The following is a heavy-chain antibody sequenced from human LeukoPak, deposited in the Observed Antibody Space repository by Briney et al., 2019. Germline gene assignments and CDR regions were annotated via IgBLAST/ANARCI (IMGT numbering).Heavy chain of an antibody. CDR1: AGTFSSFA. CDR3: ARGPPLTYDHTPEGYYHYYMDV. Sequence: EASVKVSCKTSAGTFSSFAITWVRQAPEQGLEWMAEIIPIFATTNYAQEFQGRVSLSADESTSTVYMELSSLRSDDTAVYYCARGPPLTYDHTPEGYYHYYMDVWGEGTTVTISS. D-gene: IGHD1-14*01. J-gene: IGHJ6*03. CDR2: IIPIFATT. V-gene: IGHV1-69*13.